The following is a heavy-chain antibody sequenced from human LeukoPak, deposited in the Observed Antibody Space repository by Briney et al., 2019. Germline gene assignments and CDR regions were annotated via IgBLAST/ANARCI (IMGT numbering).Heavy chain of an antibody. J-gene: IGHJ4*02. CDR1: GVTFSNYW. CDR2: IKEDGGEK. CDR3: ATERRGSSTYDGKEAFDF. V-gene: IGHV3-7*01. Sequence: GGSLRLSCTASGVTFSNYWMSWVRRAPGKGPEWVANIKEDGGEKNYVDSVRGRFTITRDNSRNSLYLQMNSLRGEDTAVYYCATERRGSSTYDGKEAFDFWGQGTLVTVSS. D-gene: IGHD6-13*01.